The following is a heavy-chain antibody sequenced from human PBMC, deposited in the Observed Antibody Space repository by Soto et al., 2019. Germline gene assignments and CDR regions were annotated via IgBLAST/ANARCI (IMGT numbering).Heavy chain of an antibody. J-gene: IGHJ3*02. CDR2: IYYSGST. Sequence: KTSETLSLTCTVSGGSISSGDYCWSWIRQPPGKGLEWIGYIYYSGSTYYNPSLKSRVTISVDTSKNQFSLKLSSVTAADTAVYYCARDGTARGVYAFDIWGQGTMVTVSS. CDR1: GGSISSGDYC. CDR3: ARDGTARGVYAFDI. D-gene: IGHD2-8*01. V-gene: IGHV4-30-4*01.